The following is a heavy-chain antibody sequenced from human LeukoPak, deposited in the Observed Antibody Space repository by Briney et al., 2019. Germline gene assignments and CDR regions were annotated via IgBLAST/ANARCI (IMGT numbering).Heavy chain of an antibody. CDR1: GLTVSRNY. J-gene: IGHJ3*02. Sequence: GGSLRLSCAASGLTVSRNYMNWVRQAPGQGLEWVSVIYSGGPTFYADSVKGRFTISRDNSKNTLSLELNSLRAEDTAVYYCARSIGVAGNGALDIWGQGTMVTVSS. V-gene: IGHV3-53*01. CDR2: IYSGGPT. D-gene: IGHD6-19*01. CDR3: ARSIGVAGNGALDI.